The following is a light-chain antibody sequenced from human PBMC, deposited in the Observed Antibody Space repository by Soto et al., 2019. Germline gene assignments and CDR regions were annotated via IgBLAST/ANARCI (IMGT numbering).Light chain of an antibody. J-gene: IGLJ2*01. V-gene: IGLV2-14*01. CDR3: SSYTSSSTLE. Sequence: QSVLTPPASVSGSPVQSITISCTGTSSDVGGYNYVSWYQHHPGKAPKLMIYDVSNRRSGVSNRFSGSKSGNTAYLTISGLQAEDQDEYYCSSYTSSSTLEFGGGTKLTVL. CDR2: DVS. CDR1: SSDVGGYNY.